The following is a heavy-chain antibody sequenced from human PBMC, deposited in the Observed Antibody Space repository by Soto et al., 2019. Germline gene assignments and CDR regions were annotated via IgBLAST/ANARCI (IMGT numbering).Heavy chain of an antibody. D-gene: IGHD4-17*01. J-gene: IGHJ4*02. CDR1: GGSVTNSSYY. Sequence: SETLSLTCTVSGGSVTNSSYYWGWIRQSPGKGLEWIGSVYYRGRSYSKSSVKSRVTISVDTSKNRLSLSLNSVTASDTAVYFCVSQRTTVPTQAYFDYWGPGALVTVS. CDR3: VSQRTTVPTQAYFDY. V-gene: IGHV4-39*01. CDR2: VYYRGRS.